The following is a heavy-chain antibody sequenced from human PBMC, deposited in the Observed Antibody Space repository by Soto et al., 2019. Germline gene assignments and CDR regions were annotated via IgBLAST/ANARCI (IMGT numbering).Heavy chain of an antibody. Sequence: SVKVACQAAGGSFISYAIIWVRQAPGQGLEWMGGIIPIFGTANYAQKFQGRVTITADESTSTAYMELSSLRSEDTAVYYCARHTGYYYYYGMDVWGQGTTVTVSS. CDR1: GGSFISYA. J-gene: IGHJ6*02. CDR2: IIPIFGTA. CDR3: ARHTGYYYYYGMDV. V-gene: IGHV1-69*01. D-gene: IGHD4-17*01.